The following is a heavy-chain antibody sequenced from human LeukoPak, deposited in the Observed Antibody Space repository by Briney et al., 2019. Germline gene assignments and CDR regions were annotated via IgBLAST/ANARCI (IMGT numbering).Heavy chain of an antibody. CDR2: INSDGSST. Sequence: GGSLRLSCAASGFTFSSYWMHWVRQAPGKGLVWVSRINSDGSSTSYADSVKGRFTISRDNAKNSLYLQMNSLRAEDTAVYYCARGTLNIPGEHGAFDYWGQGTLVTVSS. J-gene: IGHJ4*02. CDR1: GFTFSSYW. V-gene: IGHV3-74*01. D-gene: IGHD1-14*01. CDR3: ARGTLNIPGEHGAFDY.